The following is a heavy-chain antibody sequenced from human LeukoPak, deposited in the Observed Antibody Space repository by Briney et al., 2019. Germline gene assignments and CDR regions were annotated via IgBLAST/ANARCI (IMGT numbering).Heavy chain of an antibody. CDR2: ISSSGSTI. D-gene: IGHD3-22*01. V-gene: IGHV3-48*03. J-gene: IGHJ4*02. CDR3: WCYYDSSGYLDDEHGGYYFDY. Sequence: GGSLRLSCAASGFTFSSYEMNWVRQAPGKGLEWVSYISSSGSTIYYADSVKGRFTISRDNAKNSLYLQMNSLRAEDTAVYYCWCYYDSSGYLDDEHGGYYFDYWGQGTLVTVSS. CDR1: GFTFSSYE.